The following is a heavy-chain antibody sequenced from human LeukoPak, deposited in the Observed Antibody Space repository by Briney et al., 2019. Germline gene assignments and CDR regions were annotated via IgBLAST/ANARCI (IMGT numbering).Heavy chain of an antibody. Sequence: LGGSLRLSCEASGFSFSSYAMNWVRQAPGKGLEWVSTLGGTGGGTYHADSVKGRFIISRDNSKKMLYLQMNNLAVEDTGVYYCSRGYGPLRPVSLYWGQGTVVTVSS. D-gene: IGHD5-18*01. V-gene: IGHV3-23*01. J-gene: IGHJ4*02. CDR1: GFSFSSYA. CDR2: LGGTGGGT. CDR3: SRGYGPLRPVSLY.